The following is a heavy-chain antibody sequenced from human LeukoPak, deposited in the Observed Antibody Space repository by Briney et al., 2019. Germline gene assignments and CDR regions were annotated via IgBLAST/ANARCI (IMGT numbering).Heavy chain of an antibody. V-gene: IGHV1-2*02. CDR3: ASSPDSSGPYYYYYYMDV. CDR2: INPNSGGT. Sequence: ASVKVSCKASGYTFTGYYMHWVRQARGQGREWMGWINPNSGGTNYAQKFQGRVTMPRDTSISTAYMELSRLRSDDTAVYYCASSPDSSGPYYYYYYMDVWGKGTTVTVSS. CDR1: GYTFTGYY. D-gene: IGHD5-18*01. J-gene: IGHJ6*03.